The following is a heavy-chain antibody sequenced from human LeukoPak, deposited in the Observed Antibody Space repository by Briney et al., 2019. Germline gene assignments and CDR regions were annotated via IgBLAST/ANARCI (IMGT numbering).Heavy chain of an antibody. V-gene: IGHV3-66*01. Sequence: PGGSLRLSCAASGFSVSSSDMSWVRQAPGKGLQWISVLYSGGTTLYVDSVKGRFTISRDNSKNTLYPQVNSLRAEDTAVYYCARDYWSTSGYLGAFHIWGQGTMVTVSS. J-gene: IGHJ3*02. D-gene: IGHD3-22*01. CDR1: GFSVSSSD. CDR2: LYSGGTT. CDR3: ARDYWSTSGYLGAFHI.